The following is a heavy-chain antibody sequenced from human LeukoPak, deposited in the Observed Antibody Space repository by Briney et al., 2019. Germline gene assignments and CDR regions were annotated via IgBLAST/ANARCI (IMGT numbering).Heavy chain of an antibody. CDR2: ISSSSSYI. Sequence: PGGSLRLSCAASRFTFSSYSMNWVRQAPGKGLEWVSSISSSSSYIYYADSVKGRFTISRDNAKNSLYLQMNSLRAEDTAVYYCARDLSGVTGYTYGRGIDYWGQGTLVTVSS. CDR3: ARDLSGVTGYTYGRGIDY. D-gene: IGHD5-18*01. CDR1: RFTFSSYS. V-gene: IGHV3-21*01. J-gene: IGHJ4*02.